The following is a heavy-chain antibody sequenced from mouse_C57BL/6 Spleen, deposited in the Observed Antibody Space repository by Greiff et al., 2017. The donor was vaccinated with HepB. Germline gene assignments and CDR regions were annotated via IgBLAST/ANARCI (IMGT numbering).Heavy chain of an antibody. V-gene: IGHV1-76*01. CDR2: IYPGSGNT. CDR3: ARGAVVATDY. CDR1: GYTFTDYY. J-gene: IGHJ2*01. Sequence: LVESGAELVRPGASVKLSCKASGYTFTDYYINWVKQRPGQGLEWIARIYPGSGNTYYNEKFKGKATLTAEKSSSTAYMQLSSLTSEDSAVYFWARGAVVATDYWGQGTTLTVSS. D-gene: IGHD1-1*01.